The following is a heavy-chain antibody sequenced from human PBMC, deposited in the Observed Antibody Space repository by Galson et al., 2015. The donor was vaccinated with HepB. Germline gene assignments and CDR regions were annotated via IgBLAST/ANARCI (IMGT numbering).Heavy chain of an antibody. D-gene: IGHD3-16*02. J-gene: IGHJ3*02. CDR1: GYTFTSYY. V-gene: IGHV1-46*01. CDR2: INPSGGST. Sequence: SVKVSCKASGYTFTSYYMHWVRQAPGQGLEWMGIINPSGGSTSYAQKFQGRVTMTRDTSTSTVYMELSSLRSEDTAVYYCAREPNEPMITLGGVIVNRTNDAFDIWGQGTMVTVSS. CDR3: AREPNEPMITLGGVIVNRTNDAFDI.